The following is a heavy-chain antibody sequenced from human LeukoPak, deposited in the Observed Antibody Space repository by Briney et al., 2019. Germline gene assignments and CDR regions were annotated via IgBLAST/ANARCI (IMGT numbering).Heavy chain of an antibody. J-gene: IGHJ4*02. CDR3: ARDLGPGRRYDFWSGYYNTKNRPISYFDY. Sequence: APVKVSCKASGYTFTSYYMHWARQAPGQGLEWMGIINPSGGSTSYAQKFQGRVTMTRDTSTSTVYMELSSLRSEDTAVYYCARDLGPGRRYDFWSGYYNTKNRPISYFDYWGQGTLVTVSS. D-gene: IGHD3-3*01. CDR2: INPSGGST. V-gene: IGHV1-46*01. CDR1: GYTFTSYY.